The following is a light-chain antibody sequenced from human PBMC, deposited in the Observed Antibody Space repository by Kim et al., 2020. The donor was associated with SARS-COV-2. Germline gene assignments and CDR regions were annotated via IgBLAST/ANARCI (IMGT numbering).Light chain of an antibody. CDR2: ATS. Sequence: DIQMTQSPSSLSASIGDRVTISCRASEDISTYLNWYQQQSGKAPKLLIYATSILQSGVPSRFSGSGFGTDFTLTISNLQLEDFAIYYCQQSYRTPPHTFGQGTKLEI. CDR1: EDISTY. CDR3: QQSYRTPPHT. V-gene: IGKV1-39*01. J-gene: IGKJ2*01.